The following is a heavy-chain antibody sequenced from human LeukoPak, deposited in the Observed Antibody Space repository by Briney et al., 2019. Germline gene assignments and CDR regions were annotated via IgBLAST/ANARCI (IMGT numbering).Heavy chain of an antibody. D-gene: IGHD3-10*01. Sequence: PGGSLRLSYAAPGFSISSSAMSWVRQAPGKGLEWVSAISGSGGNTFYADSVKGRFTISRDNSKNTLYLQMNSLRAEDTAVYYCVASRGVTRAKTEYWGQGTLVTVSS. J-gene: IGHJ4*02. CDR3: VASRGVTRAKTEY. CDR1: GFSISSSA. V-gene: IGHV3-23*01. CDR2: ISGSGGNT.